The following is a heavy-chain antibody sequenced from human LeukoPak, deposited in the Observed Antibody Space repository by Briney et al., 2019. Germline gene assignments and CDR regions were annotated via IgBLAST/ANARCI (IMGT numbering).Heavy chain of an antibody. Sequence: PSETLSLTCSGSGGSINNYYWTWIRQPPGKGLEWVGYIFEIGNTNYNPSLKSRVTVSLETSKNQFSLRLNSVTAADTAVYYCARGMMPDWFDFWGQGTLVTVSS. CDR3: ARGMMPDWFDF. V-gene: IGHV4-59*01. D-gene: IGHD2-2*01. CDR2: IFEIGNT. CDR1: GGSINNYY. J-gene: IGHJ5*01.